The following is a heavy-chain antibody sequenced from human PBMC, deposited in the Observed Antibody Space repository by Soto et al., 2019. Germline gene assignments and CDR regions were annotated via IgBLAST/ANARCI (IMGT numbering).Heavy chain of an antibody. Sequence: LRLSCAASGFTFSGSGIHWVRQASGKGLEWVGRIRTKTNNYATAYAASVKGRFTISRDDSKNMAYLQMNSLKTEDTAVYYCTAMAGIDYWGQGTLVTVSS. CDR1: GFTFSGSG. CDR3: TAMAGIDY. D-gene: IGHD6-19*01. CDR2: IRTKTNNYAT. V-gene: IGHV3-73*01. J-gene: IGHJ4*02.